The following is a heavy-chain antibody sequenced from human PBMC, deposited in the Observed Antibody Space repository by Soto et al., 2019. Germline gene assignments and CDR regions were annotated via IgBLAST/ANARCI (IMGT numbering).Heavy chain of an antibody. CDR2: IYPGDSDT. Sequence: PGEFLKISCKGSGYSFTSYWIGWVRQMPGKGLEWMGIIYPGDSDTRYSPSFQGQVTISADKSISTAYLQWSSLKASDTAMYYCARGGSEEYYGSGSYFPHYYYYGMDVWGQGTTVTVSS. V-gene: IGHV5-51*01. J-gene: IGHJ6*02. D-gene: IGHD3-10*01. CDR3: ARGGSEEYYGSGSYFPHYYYYGMDV. CDR1: GYSFTSYW.